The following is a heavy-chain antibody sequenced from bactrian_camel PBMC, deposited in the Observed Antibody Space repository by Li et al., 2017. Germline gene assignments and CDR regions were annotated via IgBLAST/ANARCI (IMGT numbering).Heavy chain of an antibody. CDR2: IATGAGRT. J-gene: IGHJ4*01. V-gene: IGHV3S54*01. CDR1: GNFDSDRC. Sequence: HVQLVESGGGSVQAGGSLRLSCATSGNFDSDRCKARLRQLPGKERERIANIATGAGRTYYADSVKGRFTISLDNAKKTHYLQMNSLKREDTAKYYCAAVWPGCQVQTRTWRYGYLGQGTQVTVS. D-gene: IGHD3*01.